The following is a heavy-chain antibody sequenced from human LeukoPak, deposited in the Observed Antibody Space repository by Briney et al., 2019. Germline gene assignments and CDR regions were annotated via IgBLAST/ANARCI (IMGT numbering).Heavy chain of an antibody. D-gene: IGHD2-15*01. CDR1: GDSIIRGGYY. CDR3: AIYCSGGDCYHAEYFQH. CDR2: IYYSGST. V-gene: IGHV4-31*03. J-gene: IGHJ1*01. Sequence: SETLYLICTVSGDSIIRGGYYWSWIRQFPEKGLEWIGNIYYSGSTFYNPSLKSRVSMAIDTSKQKFSLQLTSVSAADTAVYFCAIYCSGGDCYHAEYFQHWGQGTLVAVSS.